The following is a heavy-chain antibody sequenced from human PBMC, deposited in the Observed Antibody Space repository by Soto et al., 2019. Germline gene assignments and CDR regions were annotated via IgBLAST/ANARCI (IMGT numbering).Heavy chain of an antibody. Sequence: SGPTLVNPTETLTLTCTVSGFSLSNARMGVSWIRQPPGKALEWLAHIFSNDEKSYSTSLKSRLTISKDTSKSQVVLTMTNMDPVDTATYYCARLSPAYCGGDCYRYYFDYWGQGTLVTVSS. CDR2: IFSNDEK. D-gene: IGHD2-21*02. J-gene: IGHJ4*02. V-gene: IGHV2-26*01. CDR1: GFSLSNARMG. CDR3: ARLSPAYCGGDCYRYYFDY.